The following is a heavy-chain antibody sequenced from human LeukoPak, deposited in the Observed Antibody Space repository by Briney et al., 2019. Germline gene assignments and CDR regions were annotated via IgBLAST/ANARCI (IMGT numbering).Heavy chain of an antibody. CDR2: IRYDGSDK. V-gene: IGHV3-30*02. CDR3: AKVKGRDTMVRGVMGV. Sequence: GGSLRLSCAASGFTLRGYGMHWVRQAPGKGLEWVAFIRYDGSDKYYADSVKGRFTISRDNSKNTLYLQMNSLRAEDTAVYYCAKVKGRDTMVRGVMGVWGQGTLVTVSS. D-gene: IGHD3-10*01. J-gene: IGHJ4*02. CDR1: GFTLRGYG.